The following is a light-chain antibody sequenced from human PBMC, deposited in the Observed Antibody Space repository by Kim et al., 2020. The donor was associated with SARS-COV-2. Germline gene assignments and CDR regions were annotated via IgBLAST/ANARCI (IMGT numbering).Light chain of an antibody. V-gene: IGKV3-20*01. CDR3: QEYGSLTGA. CDR2: TAS. Sequence: SPGERATLSCRASQSVRNNLVAWQQKKRGQARRLLIYTASSGASGIPDRFGGRGAGTDFTITSSRVEQEDVAVYCWQEYGSLTGAFGPGTKVDIK. CDR1: QSVRNNL. J-gene: IGKJ3*01.